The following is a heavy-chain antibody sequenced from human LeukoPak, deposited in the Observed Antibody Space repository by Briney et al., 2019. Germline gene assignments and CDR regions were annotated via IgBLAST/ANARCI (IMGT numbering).Heavy chain of an antibody. CDR1: GFTFSSYA. J-gene: IGHJ3*02. Sequence: GGSLRLSCAASGFTFSSYAMHWVRQAPGKGLEWVAVISYDGSNKYYADSVKGRFTISRDNSKNTLYLQMNSLRAEDTAVYYCARERSKWELTNRNAFDIWGQGTMVTVSS. V-gene: IGHV3-30-3*01. D-gene: IGHD1-26*01. CDR2: ISYDGSNK. CDR3: ARERSKWELTNRNAFDI.